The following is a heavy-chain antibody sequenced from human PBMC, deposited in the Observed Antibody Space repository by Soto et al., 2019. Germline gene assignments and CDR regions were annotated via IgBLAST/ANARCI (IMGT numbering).Heavy chain of an antibody. CDR1: GGSISSSNW. V-gene: IGHV4-4*02. CDR2: IYHSGST. J-gene: IGHJ6*02. D-gene: IGHD1-26*01. Sequence: QVQLQESGPGLVKPSGTLSLTCAVSGGSISSSNWWSWVRQPPGKGLEWIGEIYHSGSTNYNPSLQSRVTISVDKSKSQFSLKLSSVTAADTAVYYCARVSGSYYYGMDVWGQGTTVTVS. CDR3: ARVSGSYYYGMDV.